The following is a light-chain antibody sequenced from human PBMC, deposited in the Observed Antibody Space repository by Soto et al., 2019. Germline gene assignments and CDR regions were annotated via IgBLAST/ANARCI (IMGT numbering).Light chain of an antibody. CDR3: QQYGSSGT. CDR1: RSVDNNY. V-gene: IGKV3-20*01. CDR2: GAS. J-gene: IGKJ1*01. Sequence: EIVLTQSPGTLSLSPGERATLSCRASRSVDNNYLAWYQQKPGQAPRLRIYGASNRATGIPDRLSGSGSGTDFTLTISRLEPEDFAVYYCQQYGSSGTFGQGTKVDI.